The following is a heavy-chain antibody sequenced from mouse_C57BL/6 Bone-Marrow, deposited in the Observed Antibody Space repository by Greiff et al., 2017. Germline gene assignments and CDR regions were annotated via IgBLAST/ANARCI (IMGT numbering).Heavy chain of an antibody. CDR3: ARGGDIYYDYGYAMDY. Sequence: QVQLQQPGAELVKPGASVKLSCKASGYTFTSYWMHWVKQRPGQGLEWIGMIHPNSGSTNYNEKFKSKATLTVDKSSSTAYMQLSSLTSEDSAVYYCARGGDIYYDYGYAMDYWGQGTSVTVSS. D-gene: IGHD2-4*01. J-gene: IGHJ4*01. CDR1: GYTFTSYW. CDR2: IHPNSGST. V-gene: IGHV1-64*01.